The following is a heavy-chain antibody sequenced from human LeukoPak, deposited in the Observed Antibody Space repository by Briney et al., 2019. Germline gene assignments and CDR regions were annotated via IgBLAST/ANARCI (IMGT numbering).Heavy chain of an antibody. J-gene: IGHJ5*02. V-gene: IGHV1-2*02. Sequence: ASVKVSCKASGYTFTGYYMHWVRQAPGQGLEWMGWINPNSGGTNYAQKFQGRVTMTRDTSISTAYMELSRLRSDDTAVYYCARDLRVVVAATHWFDPWGQGTLVTVSS. D-gene: IGHD2-15*01. CDR2: INPNSGGT. CDR1: GYTFTGYY. CDR3: ARDLRVVVAATHWFDP.